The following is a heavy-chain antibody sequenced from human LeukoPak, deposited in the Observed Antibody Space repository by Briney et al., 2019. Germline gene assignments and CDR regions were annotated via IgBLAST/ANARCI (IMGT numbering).Heavy chain of an antibody. D-gene: IGHD2-21*01. V-gene: IGHV3-7*01. J-gene: IGHJ4*02. CDR1: RFTFSTYW. Sequence: GGSLRLSCAASRFTFSTYWMSWVRHSPGKGLEWVANINQDGSEKNYVDSVKGRFTISRDNAKNSLSLQMNALGAEDTAVYYCARRTVVAREDYWGQGTLVTVSS. CDR2: INQDGSEK. CDR3: ARRTVVAREDY.